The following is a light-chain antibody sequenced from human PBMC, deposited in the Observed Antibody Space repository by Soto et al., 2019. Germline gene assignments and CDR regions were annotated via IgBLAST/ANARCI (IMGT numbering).Light chain of an antibody. Sequence: DIVMTQSPDSLAVSLGERATINCKSSQSVLYSSNNKNYLAWYQQKPGQPPKLLICWASTRESGVPDRFSGRGSGSDFTLTISSLQAEDVAAYYCQQHYSSPWTFGQGTKVEIK. CDR3: QQHYSSPWT. V-gene: IGKV4-1*01. CDR2: WAS. J-gene: IGKJ1*01. CDR1: QSVLYSSNNKNY.